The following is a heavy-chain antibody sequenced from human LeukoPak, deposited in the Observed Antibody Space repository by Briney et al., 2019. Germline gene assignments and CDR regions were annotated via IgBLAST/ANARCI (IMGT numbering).Heavy chain of an antibody. CDR3: AREPYYGDYVSSYFDL. V-gene: IGHV3-48*03. Sequence: PGGSLRLSCAASGFTFSSYEMNWVRQAPGKGLEWVSYISSSSSTIYYANSVKGRFTISRDNAKKSLYLQMNSLRAEDTAVYYCAREPYYGDYVSSYFDLLGRGTLVTVSS. CDR1: GFTFSSYE. J-gene: IGHJ2*01. D-gene: IGHD4-17*01. CDR2: ISSSSSTI.